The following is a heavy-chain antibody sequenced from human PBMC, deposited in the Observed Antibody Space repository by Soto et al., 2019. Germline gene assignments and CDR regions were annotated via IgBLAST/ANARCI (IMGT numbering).Heavy chain of an antibody. J-gene: IGHJ4*02. D-gene: IGHD1-26*01. CDR1: GFTFSSYE. V-gene: IGHV3-48*03. CDR2: ISSSGSTI. Sequence: GGSLRLSCAASGFTFSSYEMNWVRQAPGKGLEWVSYISSSGSTIYYADSVKGRFTISRDNAKNSLYLQMNSLRAEDTAVYYCARDYSGSPTGYDYWGQGTLVTVSS. CDR3: ARDYSGSPTGYDY.